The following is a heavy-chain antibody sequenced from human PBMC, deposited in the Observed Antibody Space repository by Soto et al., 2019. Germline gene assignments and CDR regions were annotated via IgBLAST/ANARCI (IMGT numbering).Heavy chain of an antibody. Sequence: WASVKVSCKASGGTFSSYAISWVRQAPGQGXEWMGGIIPIFGTANYAQKFQGRVTITADESTSTAYMELSSLRSEDTAVYYCARVGEGYSSSWSPRPGGAYYYYGMDVWGQGTPVTVYS. CDR2: IIPIFGTA. CDR1: GGTFSSYA. J-gene: IGHJ6*02. CDR3: ARVGEGYSSSWSPRPGGAYYYYGMDV. D-gene: IGHD6-13*01. V-gene: IGHV1-69*13.